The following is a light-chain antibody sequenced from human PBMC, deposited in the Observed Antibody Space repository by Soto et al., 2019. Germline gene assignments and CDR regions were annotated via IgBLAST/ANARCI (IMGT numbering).Light chain of an antibody. V-gene: IGKV3-20*01. CDR3: QHYGSSPPIT. CDR2: GAS. J-gene: IGKJ5*01. Sequence: EIVLTQSPGTLSLSPGEIATLSCRTSQSVSNNYLAWYQQKPGQAPRLLIYGASNRATGIPDRFSGSGSGTDFTLTISRLEPEDFAVYYCQHYGSSPPITFGQGTRLEIK. CDR1: QSVSNNY.